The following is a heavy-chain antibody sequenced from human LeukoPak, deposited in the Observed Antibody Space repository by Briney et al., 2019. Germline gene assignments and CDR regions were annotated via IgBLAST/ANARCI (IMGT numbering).Heavy chain of an antibody. V-gene: IGHV4-39*01. CDR1: GGSISSSSYY. CDR2: IYYSGST. D-gene: IGHD6-19*01. CDR3: ARHTSSGFPYYGMDV. Sequence: IPSETLSLTCTVSGGSISSSSYYWGWIRQPPGKGLEWIGSIYYSGSTYYNPSLKSRVTISVDTSKNQFSLKLSSVTAADTAVYYCARHTSSGFPYYGMDVWGQGTTVTVSS. J-gene: IGHJ6*02.